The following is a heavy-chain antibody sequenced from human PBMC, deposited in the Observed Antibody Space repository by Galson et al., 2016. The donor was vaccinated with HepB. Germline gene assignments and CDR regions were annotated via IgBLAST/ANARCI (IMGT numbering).Heavy chain of an antibody. V-gene: IGHV3-30*18. CDR1: GFTFGTYG. CDR3: VKDEYYYGAGTDY. Sequence: SLRLSCAGSGFTFGTYGIHWVRQAPGKGLEWVALISFNGTNEYYSDSVKGRFTISRDNSKNTVYLQMNSLRVGDTAVFYCVKDEYYYGAGTDYWGQGTLVTVSS. J-gene: IGHJ4*02. CDR2: ISFNGTNE. D-gene: IGHD3-10*01.